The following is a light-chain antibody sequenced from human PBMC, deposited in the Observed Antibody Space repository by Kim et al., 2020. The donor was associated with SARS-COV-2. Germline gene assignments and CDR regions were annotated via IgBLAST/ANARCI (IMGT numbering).Light chain of an antibody. V-gene: IGLV2-14*03. J-gene: IGLJ2*01. CDR2: GVS. CDR3: TPYTSSITWE. CDR1: ISDIGGYNF. Sequence: QSALTQPASVSVSPVQSITISCTGTISDIGGYNFVSWFKKHPDTAHKLMIYGVSKRPSGVSNRFSGSKSGNTASLAISGLQADEADYYCTPYTSSITWEFGGGTQLTVL.